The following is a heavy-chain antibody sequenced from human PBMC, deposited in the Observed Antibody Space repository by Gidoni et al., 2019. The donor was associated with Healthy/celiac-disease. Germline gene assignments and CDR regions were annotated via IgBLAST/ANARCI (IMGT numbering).Heavy chain of an antibody. J-gene: IGHJ4*02. CDR2: IYYSGST. CDR3: AREDKVRGKFDY. CDR1: GGSISSYY. Sequence: QVQLQESGTGLVKPSETLSLTCTVSGGSISSYYWSWIRQPPGKGLEWIGYIYYSGSTNYNPSLKSRVTISVDTSKNQFSLKLSSVTAADTAVYYCAREDKVRGKFDYWGQGTLVTVSS. V-gene: IGHV4-59*01. D-gene: IGHD3-10*01.